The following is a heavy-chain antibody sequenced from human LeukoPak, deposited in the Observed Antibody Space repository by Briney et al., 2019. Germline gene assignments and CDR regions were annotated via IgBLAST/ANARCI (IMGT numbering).Heavy chain of an antibody. CDR1: GFTFSSYW. D-gene: IGHD4-23*01. V-gene: IGHV3-74*01. Sequence: GGSLRLSCAASGFTFSSYWMNWVRQAPGKGLVWVSRIASDGSSTTYADSVKGRFSISRDNAKNTLYLQMNSLRVEDTAVYYCAKGRPHGNDYWGQGTLVTVSS. CDR2: IASDGSST. CDR3: AKGRPHGNDY. J-gene: IGHJ4*02.